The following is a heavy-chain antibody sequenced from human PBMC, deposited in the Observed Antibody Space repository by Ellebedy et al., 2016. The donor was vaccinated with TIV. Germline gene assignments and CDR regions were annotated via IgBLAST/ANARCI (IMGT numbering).Heavy chain of an antibody. D-gene: IGHD5-18*01. Sequence: PGGFLRLSCVASGFSFSNYAMAWVRQGPGKGLEWISYIPYNTAPIHYADFVKGRFTISRDNAKNTLYMQMDSLRDEDTALYFCARDGGDGYRHGLFSHWGQGTQVTVSS. CDR2: IPYNTAPI. V-gene: IGHV3-48*02. CDR1: GFSFSNYA. J-gene: IGHJ4*02. CDR3: ARDGGDGYRHGLFSH.